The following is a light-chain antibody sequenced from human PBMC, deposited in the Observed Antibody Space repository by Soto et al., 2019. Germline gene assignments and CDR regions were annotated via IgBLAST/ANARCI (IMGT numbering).Light chain of an antibody. CDR1: SSDVGSYNL. Sequence: QSALTQPASVSGSPGQSITISCTGTSSDVGSYNLVSWYQQHPGKAPKLMISEVSKRPSGVSHRFSGSKSGNTASLTISGLQSEDEADYYCSSYNSSSTPFRVFGTGTKVTGL. CDR3: SSYNSSSTPFRV. CDR2: EVS. J-gene: IGLJ1*01. V-gene: IGLV2-14*02.